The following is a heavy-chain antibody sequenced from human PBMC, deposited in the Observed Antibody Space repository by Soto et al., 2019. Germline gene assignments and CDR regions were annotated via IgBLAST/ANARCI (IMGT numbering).Heavy chain of an antibody. J-gene: IGHJ6*02. Sequence: SDTLSLTCTVSGVSINNYYGGWIRHPPGKGLEWIGYISYSGNTNQNPSLQSRVTMSVVTSKNQFSLKVNSVTAADTAMYYCRSSTSCYDESCVDVWGQGTMVTVSS. CDR1: GVSINNYY. D-gene: IGHD2-2*01. CDR2: ISYSGNT. V-gene: IGHV4-59*08. CDR3: RSSTSCYDESCVDV.